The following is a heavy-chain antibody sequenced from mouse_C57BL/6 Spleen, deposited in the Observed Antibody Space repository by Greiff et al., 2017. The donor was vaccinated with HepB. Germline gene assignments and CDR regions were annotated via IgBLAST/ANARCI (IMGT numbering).Heavy chain of an antibody. J-gene: IGHJ1*03. Sequence: DVMLVESGGGLVQPGGSLSLSCAASGFTFTDYYMSWVRQPPGKALEWLGFIRNKANGYTTEYSASVKGRFTISRDNSQSILYLQMNALRAEDSATYYCARYIEIYWYFDVWGTGTTVTVSS. CDR1: GFTFTDYY. CDR3: ARYIEIYWYFDV. V-gene: IGHV7-3*01. CDR2: IRNKANGYTT.